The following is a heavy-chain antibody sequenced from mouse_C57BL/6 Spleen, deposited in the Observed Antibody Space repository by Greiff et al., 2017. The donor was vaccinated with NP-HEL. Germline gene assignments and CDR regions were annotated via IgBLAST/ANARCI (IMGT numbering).Heavy chain of an antibody. D-gene: IGHD1-1*01. CDR2: IYPGSGNT. CDR1: GYTFTDYY. Sequence: VQLQQSGAELVRPGASVKLSCKASGYTFTDYYINWVKQRPGQGLEWIARIYPGSGNTYYNEKFKGKATLTAEKSSSTAYMQLSSLTSEDSAVYFCARTGTTVVRGYFDYWGQGTTLTVSS. J-gene: IGHJ2*01. CDR3: ARTGTTVVRGYFDY. V-gene: IGHV1-76*01.